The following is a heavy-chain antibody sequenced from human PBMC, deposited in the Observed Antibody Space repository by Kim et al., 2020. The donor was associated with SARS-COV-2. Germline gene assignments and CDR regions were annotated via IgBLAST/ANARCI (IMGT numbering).Heavy chain of an antibody. J-gene: IGHJ5*02. Sequence: ASVKVSCRGSGYSFTNHAINWVRQAPGQGLEWMGWIDTSTGTPTYAQGFTGRFVFSLDTSVTTAYLQITSLKTEDTALYFCARDHFTNTICFDPLGQGTL. CDR2: IDTSTGTP. V-gene: IGHV7-4-1*02. CDR1: GYSFTNHA. D-gene: IGHD2-8*01. CDR3: ARDHFTNTICFDP.